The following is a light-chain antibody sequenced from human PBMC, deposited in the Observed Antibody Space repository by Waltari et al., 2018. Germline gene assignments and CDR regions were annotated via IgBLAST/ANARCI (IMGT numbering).Light chain of an antibody. J-gene: IGLJ1*01. CDR3: TSYTRISTYL. CDR2: EVS. V-gene: IGLV2-14*01. Sequence: QSALTQPASVSGSPGQSITISCTGTSSDVGGYNFVSLYQQYPGKAPKLIIYEVSHRPSGVSARFSGSKSGHTASLTISGLQAEDEADYYCTSYTRISTYLFGTGTKVTVL. CDR1: SSDVGGYNF.